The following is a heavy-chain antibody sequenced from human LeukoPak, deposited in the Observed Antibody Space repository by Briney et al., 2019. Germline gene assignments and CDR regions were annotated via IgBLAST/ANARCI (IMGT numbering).Heavy chain of an antibody. CDR3: ARPGIAVAGTYGTFDY. V-gene: IGHV4-30-4*08. D-gene: IGHD6-19*01. CDR1: GGSISSGGYY. J-gene: IGHJ4*02. CDR2: IYYSGST. Sequence: PSQTLSLTCTVSGGSISSGGYYWSWIRQHPGKGLEWIGYIYYSGSTYYNPSLKSRVTISVDTSKNQFSLKLSSVTAADTAVYYCARPGIAVAGTYGTFDYWGQGTLVTVSS.